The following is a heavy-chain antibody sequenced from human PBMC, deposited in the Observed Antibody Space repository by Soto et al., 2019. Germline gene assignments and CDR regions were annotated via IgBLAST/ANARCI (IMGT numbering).Heavy chain of an antibody. V-gene: IGHV4-61*08. CDR1: VGSISSGGYY. D-gene: IGHD4-17*01. Sequence: ASETLSLTCTVSVGSISSGGYYWGWIRQHPGKGLEWIGYIYYSGSTYYNPSLKSRVTISVDTSKNQFSLKLSSVTAADTAVYYCARSRIRRWRTTDYGDLDYWGQGTLVTVSS. CDR2: IYYSGST. J-gene: IGHJ4*02. CDR3: ARSRIRRWRTTDYGDLDY.